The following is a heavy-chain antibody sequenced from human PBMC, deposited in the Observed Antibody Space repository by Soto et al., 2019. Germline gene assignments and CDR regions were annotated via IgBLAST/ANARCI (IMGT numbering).Heavy chain of an antibody. J-gene: IGHJ4*02. Sequence: QITLKESGPTLVKPTQTLTLTCTFSGFSFSTTAEGVGWIRQPPGKALEWLALIYWDDDERYSPSLKSRLTITNDTSKNQVVLTMTNVDPVDTATYYCAHGSCSSADCYPNPYLDYWGQGILVTVSS. CDR1: GFSFSTTAEG. CDR2: IYWDDDE. D-gene: IGHD2-2*01. CDR3: AHGSCSSADCYPNPYLDY. V-gene: IGHV2-5*02.